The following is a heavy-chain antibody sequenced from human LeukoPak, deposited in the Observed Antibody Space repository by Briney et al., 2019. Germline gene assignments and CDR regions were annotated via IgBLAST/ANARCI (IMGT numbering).Heavy chain of an antibody. J-gene: IGHJ4*02. CDR1: GFTCSSYA. CDR3: AKDKARGVVVPAAPRD. Sequence: LTGGSLRLSCAASGFTCSSYAMSWVRQAPGKGLEWVSAISGSGGSTYYAASVKGRFTTSRDNSKNTLYLQMNSLRAEDTAVYYCAKDKARGVVVPAAPRDWGQGTLVTVSS. D-gene: IGHD2-2*01. V-gene: IGHV3-23*01. CDR2: ISGSGGST.